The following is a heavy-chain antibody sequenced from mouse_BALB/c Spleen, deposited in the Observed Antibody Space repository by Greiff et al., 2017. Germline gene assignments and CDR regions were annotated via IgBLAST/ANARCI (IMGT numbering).Heavy chain of an antibody. J-gene: IGHJ4*01. D-gene: IGHD1-1*01. CDR3: ARATVAMDY. CDR1: GFTFSSYT. V-gene: IGHV5-12-2*01. CDR2: ISNGGGST. Sequence: EVKLVESGGGLVQPGGSLKLSCAASGFTFSSYTMSWVRQTPEKRLEWVAYISNGGGSTYYPDTVKDRFTISRDNAKNTLYLQMSSLKSEDTAMYYCARATVAMDYWGQGTSVTVSS.